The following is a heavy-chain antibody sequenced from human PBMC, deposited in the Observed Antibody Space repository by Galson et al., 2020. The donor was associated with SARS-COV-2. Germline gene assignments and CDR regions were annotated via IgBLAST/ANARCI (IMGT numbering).Heavy chain of an antibody. D-gene: IGHD3-16*01. CDR3: AREGEDTWYDYVMDV. CDR2: TNSDGSSA. CDR1: GFTFRTYW. V-gene: IGHV3-74*01. J-gene: IGHJ6*02. Sequence: GESLKISCAASGFTFRTYWMHWVRQVSGKGLVWVARTNSDGSSAIYADSVKGRFTISRDNAKNTLYLQMNSLRVKDTAVYYCAREGEDTWYDYVMDVWGQGTTVTVSS.